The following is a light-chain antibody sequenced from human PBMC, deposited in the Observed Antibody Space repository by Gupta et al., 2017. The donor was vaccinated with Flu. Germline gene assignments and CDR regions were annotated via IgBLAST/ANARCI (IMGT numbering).Light chain of an antibody. CDR2: LVS. Sequence: VTPGEPASISCRSSQSLLDSFGYTYVDWYVQKPGQSPQVLIYLVSDRASGVPDRFSGSGSGTDFTLKSSRVEADDVGIYYCMQALQSPTFGQGTKVEIK. J-gene: IGKJ1*01. CDR3: MQALQSPT. CDR1: QSLLDSFGYTY. V-gene: IGKV2-28*01.